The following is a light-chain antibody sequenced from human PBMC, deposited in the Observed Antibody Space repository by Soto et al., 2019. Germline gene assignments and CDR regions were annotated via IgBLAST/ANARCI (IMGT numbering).Light chain of an antibody. J-gene: IGLJ3*02. Sequence: QSALTQPASVAGSPGQSITIACTGTSSDVGGYNYVSWYQLHPGKAPRLVIYAVSIRPPAVSDRFSGSTSGNTASLTISGLQAEDEADYYCSSYTATRTVVFGGGTKLTVL. V-gene: IGLV2-14*03. CDR3: SSYTATRTVV. CDR1: SSDVGGYNY. CDR2: AVS.